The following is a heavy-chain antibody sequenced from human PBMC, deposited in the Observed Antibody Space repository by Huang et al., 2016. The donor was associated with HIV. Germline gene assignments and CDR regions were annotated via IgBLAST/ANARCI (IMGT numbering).Heavy chain of an antibody. CDR3: ARDATKNPRGWFDP. J-gene: IGHJ5*02. V-gene: IGHV4-34*02. CDR2: IHHIGSP. Sequence: QVHLQQWGAGLLKSAETLSLTCAGYGGSLSGYYWSWLRQTPGKGLEWIGEIHHIGSPTYIPSLKSPFSLSMDGSKKQVSLKLRSISDADTAVYFCARDATKNPRGWFDPWGQGTLVTVSS. CDR1: GGSLSGYY. D-gene: IGHD3-10*01.